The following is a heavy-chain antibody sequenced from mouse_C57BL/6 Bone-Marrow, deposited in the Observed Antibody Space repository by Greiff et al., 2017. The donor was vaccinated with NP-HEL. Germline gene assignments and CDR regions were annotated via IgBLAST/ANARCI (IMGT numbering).Heavy chain of an antibody. Sequence: QVHVKQPGAELVRPGSSVKLSCKASGYTFTSYWMHWVKQRPIQGLEWIGNIDPSDSETHYNQKFKDKATLTVDKSSSTAYMQLSSLTSEDSAVYYCAREGVGRGKNYWGQGTTLTVSS. J-gene: IGHJ2*01. CDR2: IDPSDSET. CDR1: GYTFTSYW. D-gene: IGHD4-1*01. CDR3: AREGVGRGKNY. V-gene: IGHV1-52*01.